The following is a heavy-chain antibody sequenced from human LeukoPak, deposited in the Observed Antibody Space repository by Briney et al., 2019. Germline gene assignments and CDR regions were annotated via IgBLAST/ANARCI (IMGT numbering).Heavy chain of an antibody. J-gene: IGHJ5*02. CDR2: ISYDGSNK. CDR1: GFTFSSYG. V-gene: IGHV3-30*18. CDR3: AKGYCSSTSCYTGWFDP. Sequence: GGSLRLSCAASGFTFSSYGMHWVRQAPGKGLEWVAVISYDGSNKYYADSVKGRFTISRGNSKNTLYLQMNSLRAEDTAVYYCAKGYCSSTSCYTGWFDPWGQGTLVTVSS. D-gene: IGHD2-2*02.